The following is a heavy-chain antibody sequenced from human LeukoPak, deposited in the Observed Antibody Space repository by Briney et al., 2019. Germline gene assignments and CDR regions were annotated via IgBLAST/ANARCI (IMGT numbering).Heavy chain of an antibody. J-gene: IGHJ5*02. CDR1: GYSFTSYW. Sequence: GESLKISCKGSGYSFTSYWIGWVRQMPGKGLEWMGIIYPGDSDTRYSPSFQGQVTISADKSISTAYLQWSSLKASDTAMYYCARQELGELSPENWFDPWGQGTLVTVSS. CDR3: ARQELGELSPENWFDP. V-gene: IGHV5-51*01. D-gene: IGHD3-10*01. CDR2: IYPGDSDT.